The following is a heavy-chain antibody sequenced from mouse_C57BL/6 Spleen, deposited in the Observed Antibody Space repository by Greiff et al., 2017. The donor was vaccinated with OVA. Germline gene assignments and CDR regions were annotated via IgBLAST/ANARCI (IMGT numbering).Heavy chain of an antibody. V-gene: IGHV1-69*01. CDR2: IDPSDSYT. J-gene: IGHJ2*01. CDR3: ARNYFDY. Sequence: QVQLQQPGAELVMPGASVKLSCKASGYTFTSYWMHWVKQRPGQGLEWIGEIDPSDSYTNYNQKFKGKSTLTIDKSSSTAYMQLSSLTSEDSAVYYCARNYFDYWGQGTTLTVSS. CDR1: GYTFTSYW.